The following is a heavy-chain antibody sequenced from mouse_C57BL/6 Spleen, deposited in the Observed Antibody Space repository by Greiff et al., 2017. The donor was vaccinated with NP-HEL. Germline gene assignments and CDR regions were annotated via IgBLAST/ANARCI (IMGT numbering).Heavy chain of an antibody. V-gene: IGHV1-55*01. CDR2: IYPGSGST. CDR1: GYTFTSYW. Sequence: QVQLQQSGAELVKPGASVKMSCKASGYTFTSYWITWVKQRPGQGLEWIGDIYPGSGSTNYNEKFKSKATLTVDTSSSTAYMQLSSPTSEDSAVYYCASYYGRDSYYYAMDYWGQGTSVTVSS. D-gene: IGHD1-1*01. J-gene: IGHJ4*01. CDR3: ASYYGRDSYYYAMDY.